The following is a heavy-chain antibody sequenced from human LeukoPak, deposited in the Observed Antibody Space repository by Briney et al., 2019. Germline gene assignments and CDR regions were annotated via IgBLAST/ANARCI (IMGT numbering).Heavy chain of an antibody. CDR3: ITVYDSVAN. CDR2: IKSRPDGGTT. Sequence: GGSLRLSCVASGFSFSSSYMSWVRQAPGKGLEWVGRIKSRPDGGTTDYAAPVKGRFTISRDDSKNTLYLHMNSLKTEDTAVYYCITVYDSVANWGQGTLVTVSS. CDR1: GFSFSSSY. J-gene: IGHJ4*02. D-gene: IGHD5-12*01. V-gene: IGHV3-15*01.